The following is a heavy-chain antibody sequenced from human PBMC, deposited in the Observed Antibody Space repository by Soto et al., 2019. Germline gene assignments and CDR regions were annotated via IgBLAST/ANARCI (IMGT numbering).Heavy chain of an antibody. CDR2: INHVGGT. D-gene: IGHD3-16*01. J-gene: IGHJ5*02. CDR3: VRIRYQLPSSVLWLDP. CDR1: GGSISSSNW. Sequence: GTLSLTCAVSGGSISSSNWWSWIRQPPGKGLECIGEINHVGGTNHNPSLKSRVTMSVDTSQNQFSLRLISVTAADTAMYFCVRIRYQLPSSVLWLDPWGQGTPVTVSS. V-gene: IGHV4-4*01.